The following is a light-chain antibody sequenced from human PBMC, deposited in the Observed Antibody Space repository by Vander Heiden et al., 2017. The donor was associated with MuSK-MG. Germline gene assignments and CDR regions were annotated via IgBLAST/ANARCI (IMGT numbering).Light chain of an antibody. CDR2: SND. Sequence: SVLTQPPSASGTPGQRVTISCSGSSSNIGSNTVNWYRQLPGTAPELLIYSNDQRPSGVPDRFSGSKSGTSASLAISGLQSEDEADYYCAAWDDSLEGVVLGGGTKLTVL. CDR3: AAWDDSLEGVV. J-gene: IGLJ2*01. CDR1: SSNIGSNT. V-gene: IGLV1-44*01.